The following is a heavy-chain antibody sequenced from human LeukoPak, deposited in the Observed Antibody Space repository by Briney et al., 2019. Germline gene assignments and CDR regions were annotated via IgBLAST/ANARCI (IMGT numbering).Heavy chain of an antibody. CDR3: ARLDYYHFDY. V-gene: IGHV4-59*01. CDR1: GGSISRYY. Sequence: SETLSLPCTVSGGSISRYYWSWIRQPPGKGLGWIGYISYSGSTKYNPSLMSRVTISVDTSKNQFSLKLSSATAADTAVYYCARLDYYHFDYWGQGTVVTVSS. D-gene: IGHD3-22*01. CDR2: ISYSGST. J-gene: IGHJ4*02.